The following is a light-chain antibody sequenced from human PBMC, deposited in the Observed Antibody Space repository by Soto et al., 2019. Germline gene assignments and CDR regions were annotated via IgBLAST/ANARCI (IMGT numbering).Light chain of an antibody. V-gene: IGLV2-14*03. CDR1: SSDVGGYNY. CDR2: DVS. Sequence: QSVLTQPASVSGSPGQSITISCTGTSSDVGGYNYVSWYQQHPGKAPKLMIYDVSNRPSGVSNRFSASKSGNTASLTISGLQAEDEADYYCSSYTSSITPYVFGTGSKLTVL. CDR3: SSYTSSITPYV. J-gene: IGLJ1*01.